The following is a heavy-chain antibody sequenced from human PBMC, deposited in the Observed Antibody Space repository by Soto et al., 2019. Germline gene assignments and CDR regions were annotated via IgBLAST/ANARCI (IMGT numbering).Heavy chain of an antibody. CDR2: INPDGTTT. V-gene: IGHV3-74*01. CDR3: ARPRSMSSSGFDI. D-gene: IGHD6-6*01. CDR1: GFTFSRHW. J-gene: IGHJ3*02. Sequence: VQLVESGGGLVQPGGSLRLSCAASGFTFSRHWLHWVRQAPGQGPVGVSRINPDGTTTDYADSVKGRFTISRDNAQNTLYLQMNSLRVEDTAVYYCARPRSMSSSGFDIWGQGTMVTVSS.